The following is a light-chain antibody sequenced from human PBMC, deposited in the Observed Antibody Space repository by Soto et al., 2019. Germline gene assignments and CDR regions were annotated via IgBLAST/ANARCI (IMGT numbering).Light chain of an antibody. V-gene: IGLV1-51*01. CDR3: GSWDSSMSAGI. Sequence: QSVLTQPASVSAAPGQKVTIYCSGSSSNIGNNYVSWYQQLPGTAPKLLIYDNNKRPSGIPDRFSGYKSGTSATLCITGLQTGDEADYYCGSWDSSMSAGIFGGGPKVTVL. J-gene: IGLJ2*01. CDR2: DNN. CDR1: SSNIGNNY.